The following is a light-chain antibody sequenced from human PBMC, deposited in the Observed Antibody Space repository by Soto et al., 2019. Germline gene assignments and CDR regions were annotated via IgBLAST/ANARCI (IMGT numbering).Light chain of an antibody. CDR2: WAS. CDR1: QIVLGRSNNKNY. V-gene: IGKV4-1*01. Sequence: DIVLTHSPDSLAVSLGERPTISCKSSQIVLGRSNNKNYLAWYQQKPGQPPKMLIYWASTRESGVPDRFSGSGSRTDFTLTISGLQSDDVAVYYCHQCNTSPQTFGQGTNVDIK. J-gene: IGKJ1*01. CDR3: HQCNTSPQT.